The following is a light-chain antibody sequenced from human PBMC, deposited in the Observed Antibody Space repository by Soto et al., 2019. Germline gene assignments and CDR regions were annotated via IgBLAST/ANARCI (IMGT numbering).Light chain of an antibody. J-gene: IGKJ1*01. CDR1: QGIGDT. V-gene: IGKV3-15*01. CDR3: QQLNSYPRT. CDR2: DTS. Sequence: EVVMRQSPATLSVSPGECATLSFRASQGIGDTLAWYQHKPGQTPRLLIYDTSTRATGVPTRFSGSGSGTDFTLTISSLQPEDFATYYCQQLNSYPRTFGQGTKVDIK.